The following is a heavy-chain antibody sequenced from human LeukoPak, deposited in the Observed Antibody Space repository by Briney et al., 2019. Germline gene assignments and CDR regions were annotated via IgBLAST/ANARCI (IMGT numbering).Heavy chain of an antibody. Sequence: GGSLRLSCAASGFTFSSYEMNWVRQAPGKGLEWVSYVSSSGTTIYYADSVKGRFTISRDNAKNSLYLQMNSLRAEDTAVYYCARRYCSSTSCLIDYWGQGTLVTVSS. V-gene: IGHV3-48*03. J-gene: IGHJ4*02. CDR1: GFTFSSYE. CDR2: VSSSGTTI. D-gene: IGHD2-2*01. CDR3: ARRYCSSTSCLIDY.